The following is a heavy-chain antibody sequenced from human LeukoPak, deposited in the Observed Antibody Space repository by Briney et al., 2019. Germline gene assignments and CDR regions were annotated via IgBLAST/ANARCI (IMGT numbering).Heavy chain of an antibody. CDR1: GYTFTSYY. Sequence: VASVTVSCKASGYTFTSYYMHWVRQAPGQGLEWMGIINPSGGSTSYAQKFQGRVTMTRDTSTSTVYMELSSLRSEDTAVYYCARAHIIDYDFWSGYLSIRKSYYYYYYGMDVWGQGTTVTVSS. CDR2: INPSGGST. D-gene: IGHD3-3*01. J-gene: IGHJ6*02. CDR3: ARAHIIDYDFWSGYLSIRKSYYYYYYGMDV. V-gene: IGHV1-46*01.